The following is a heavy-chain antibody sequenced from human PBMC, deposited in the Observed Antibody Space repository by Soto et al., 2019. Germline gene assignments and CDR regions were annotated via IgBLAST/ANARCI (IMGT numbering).Heavy chain of an antibody. J-gene: IGHJ4*02. CDR1: GGTFSSYA. CDR2: IIPIFGTA. V-gene: IGHV1-69*12. D-gene: IGHD6-6*01. CDR3: ARVGEGSSCSYFVY. Sequence: QFQLVQSGAEVKKPGSSVKVSCKASGGTFSSYAISWVRQATGQGLEWMGGIIPIFGTANDAQKFQGRVTITADESPSTAYMELSSLRSEDTGVYYCARVGEGSSCSYFVYWGQGTLVIFSS.